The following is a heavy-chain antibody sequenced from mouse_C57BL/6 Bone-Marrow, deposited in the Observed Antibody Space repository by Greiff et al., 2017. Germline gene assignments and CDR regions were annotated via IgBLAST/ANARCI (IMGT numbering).Heavy chain of an antibody. Sequence: VQVQLPGAELVKPGASVKLSCKASGYTFTSYWMHWVKQRPGQGLEWIGMIHPNSGSTNYNEKFKSKATLTVDKSSSTAYMQLSSLTSEDSAVYYCAREGLYYSNYGDYWGQGTTLTVSS. CDR2: IHPNSGST. J-gene: IGHJ2*01. D-gene: IGHD2-5*01. CDR1: GYTFTSYW. CDR3: AREGLYYSNYGDY. V-gene: IGHV1-64*01.